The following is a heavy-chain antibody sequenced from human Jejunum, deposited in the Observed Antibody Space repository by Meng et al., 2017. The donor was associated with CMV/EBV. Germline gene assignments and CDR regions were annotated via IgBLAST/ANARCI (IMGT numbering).Heavy chain of an antibody. V-gene: IGHV4-31*02. J-gene: IGHJ4*02. Sequence: GFVSSRSYYWSWIRQHPGKGLEWIGNIYYTGSAYYNPSLKSRVSISVDTSKNQFSLKVTSVTAADTAVYYCARFGIVGSTNHFDYWGQGTLVTVSS. D-gene: IGHD1-26*01. CDR3: ARFGIVGSTNHFDY. CDR2: IYYTGSA. CDR1: GFVSSRSYY.